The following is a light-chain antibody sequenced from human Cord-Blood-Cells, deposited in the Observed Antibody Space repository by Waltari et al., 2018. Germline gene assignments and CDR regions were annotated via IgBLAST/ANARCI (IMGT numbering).Light chain of an antibody. CDR1: SSDVGGYNL. CDR2: EGS. V-gene: IGLV2-23*01. Sequence: QSALTQPASVSGSPGQSITISCTGTSSDVGGYNLVTWYQQHPGKAPKPMIYEGSKRPSGVSNRFSGSKSGNTASLTISGLQAEDEADYYCCSYAGSSTSFGGGTKLTVL. CDR3: CSYAGSSTS. J-gene: IGLJ3*02.